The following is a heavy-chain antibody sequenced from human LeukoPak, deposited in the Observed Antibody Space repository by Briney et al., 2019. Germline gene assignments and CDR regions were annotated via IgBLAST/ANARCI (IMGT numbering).Heavy chain of an antibody. Sequence: KTGRSLRLSCSASGFTFSDHDMNWFRQAPGKGLEWLSSISGRSSHVYYGDSVKGRFSISRDNAMNSVFLQMNSLGVDDTAVYYCGRAFPPLRTASAGDLWGQGTLVTVSS. CDR2: ISGRSSHV. CDR3: GRAFPPLRTASAGDL. CDR1: GFTFSDHD. J-gene: IGHJ4*02. D-gene: IGHD3-16*01. V-gene: IGHV3-21*01.